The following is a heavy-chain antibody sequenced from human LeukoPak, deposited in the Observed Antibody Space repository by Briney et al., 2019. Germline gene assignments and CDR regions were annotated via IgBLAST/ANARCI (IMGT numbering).Heavy chain of an antibody. V-gene: IGHV4-39*01. D-gene: IGHD6-25*01. CDR3: ATAGGIAASWGYYYMDV. Sequence: SETLSLTCAVYGGSFSSYYWGWIRQPPGKGLEWIGSIYYSGSTYYNPSLKSRVTISVDTSKNQFSLKLSSVTAADTAVYYCATAGGIAASWGYYYMDVWGKGTTVTVSS. CDR1: GGSFSSYY. CDR2: IYYSGST. J-gene: IGHJ6*03.